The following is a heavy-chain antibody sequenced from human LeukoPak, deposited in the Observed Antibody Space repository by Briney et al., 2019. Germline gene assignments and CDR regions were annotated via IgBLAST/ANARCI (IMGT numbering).Heavy chain of an antibody. CDR3: ARDVRSLMDV. Sequence: GGSLRLSCATSGLTFRTTWMHWVRQAPGKGLMWVSRMNGEGTTIDYADSVKGRFTVSRDYAKNTLFLQMNSLRAEDTAVYYCARDVRSLMDVWGQGTTVTVS. CDR2: MNGEGTTI. V-gene: IGHV3-74*01. J-gene: IGHJ6*02. D-gene: IGHD3-10*02. CDR1: GLTFRTTW.